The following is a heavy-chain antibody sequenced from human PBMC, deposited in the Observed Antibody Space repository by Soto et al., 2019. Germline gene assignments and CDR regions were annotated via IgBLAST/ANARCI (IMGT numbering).Heavy chain of an antibody. V-gene: IGHV3-30*18. J-gene: IGHJ4*02. CDR3: AKEGGLSGSYYISSSYYFDY. CDR1: GFTFSSYG. D-gene: IGHD1-26*01. CDR2: ISYDGSNT. Sequence: QVQLVECGGGVVQPGRSLRLSCVASGFTFSSYGMHWVRQAPGKGLEWVAIISYDGSNTYYADSVKGRFTISRDNSKNTLYLQMNSLRAEDTSVYYCAKEGGLSGSYYISSSYYFDYWGQGTLVTVSP.